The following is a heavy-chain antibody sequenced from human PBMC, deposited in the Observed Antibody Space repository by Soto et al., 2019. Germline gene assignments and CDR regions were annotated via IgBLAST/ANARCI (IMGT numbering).Heavy chain of an antibody. CDR3: ARRHKNDYNFDY. CDR1: GDSISSGGYY. V-gene: IGHV4-30-4*01. CDR2: IYYSGTT. J-gene: IGHJ4*02. Sequence: PSETLSLTCTVSGDSISSGGYYWSWIRQPPGKGLEWIGYIYYSGTTYSNPSLKSRVAMSVDTSKNQFSLNLSSVTAADTAVYYCARRHKNDYNFDYWGQGTLVTVSS. D-gene: IGHD4-4*01.